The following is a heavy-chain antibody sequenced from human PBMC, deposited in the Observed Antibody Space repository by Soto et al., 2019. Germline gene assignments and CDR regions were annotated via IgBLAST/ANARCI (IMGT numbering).Heavy chain of an antibody. CDR2: VYHTGRT. Sequence: GTLSLTCTVSGGSFKSGSYSWSWIRQPPGKGLEWIGYVYHTGRTSYNPSLKSRVSISMDTSKNQFSLNLDSVTAADTAVYFCARDRLGATGDYWGQGTLVTVSS. J-gene: IGHJ4*02. V-gene: IGHV4-61*01. D-gene: IGHD1-26*01. CDR1: GGSFKSGSYS. CDR3: ARDRLGATGDY.